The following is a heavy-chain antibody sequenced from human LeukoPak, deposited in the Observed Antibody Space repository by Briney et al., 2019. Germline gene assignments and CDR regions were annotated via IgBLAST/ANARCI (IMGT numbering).Heavy chain of an antibody. CDR3: AKDVGRYCSGGSCYYFDY. V-gene: IGHV3-33*06. J-gene: IGHJ4*02. D-gene: IGHD2-15*01. CDR1: GFTFSSYG. CDR2: IWYDGSNK. Sequence: GRSLRLSCAASGFTFSSYGMHWVRQAPGKGLEWVAVIWYDGSNKYYADSVKGRFTISRDNSTNTLYLQMNSLRAEDTAVYYCAKDVGRYCSGGSCYYFDYWGQGTLVTVSS.